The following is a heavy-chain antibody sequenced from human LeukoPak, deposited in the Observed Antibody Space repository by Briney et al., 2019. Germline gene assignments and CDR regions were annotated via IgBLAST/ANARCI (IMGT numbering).Heavy chain of an antibody. CDR1: GFTFSSYG. D-gene: IGHD3-3*01. V-gene: IGHV3-30*02. CDR2: IRYDGSNK. J-gene: IGHJ6*03. CDR3: AKNVGQLTYYDFWCGPQNYYYYYYMDV. Sequence: PGGSLRLSCAASGFTFSSYGMHWVRQAPGKGLEWVAFIRYDGSNKYYADSVKGRFTISRDNSKNTLYLQMNSLRAEDTAVYYCAKNVGQLTYYDFWCGPQNYYYYYYMDVWGKGTTVTVSS.